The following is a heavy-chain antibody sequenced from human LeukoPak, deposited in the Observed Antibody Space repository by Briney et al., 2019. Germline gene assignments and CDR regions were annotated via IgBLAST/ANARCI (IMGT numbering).Heavy chain of an antibody. CDR1: GDSVSSNSAA. Sequence: SQTLSLTCAISGDSVSSNSAAWNWLRQSPSRGLEWLGRTYYRSKWYNDYAVSVKSRITINPDTSKNQFSLQLNSVTPEDTAVYYCAREPRDIVVVVADTSWFDPWGQGTLVTVSS. D-gene: IGHD2-15*01. V-gene: IGHV6-1*01. CDR2: TYYRSKWYN. J-gene: IGHJ5*02. CDR3: AREPRDIVVVVADTSWFDP.